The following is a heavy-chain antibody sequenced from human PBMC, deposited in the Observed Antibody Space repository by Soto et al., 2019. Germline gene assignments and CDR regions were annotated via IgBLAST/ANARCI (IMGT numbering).Heavy chain of an antibody. V-gene: IGHV1-58*02. Sequence: SVKVSCKASGFTFTSSAMQWVRQARGQRPEWIGWIVVGSGNTNYAQKFQERVTITRDMSTSTAYMELSSLRSEDTAVYYCAAMYYDYVWGSYRLTDPNDAFDIWGQGTMVTVSS. D-gene: IGHD3-16*02. CDR3: AAMYYDYVWGSYRLTDPNDAFDI. J-gene: IGHJ3*02. CDR1: GFTFTSSA. CDR2: IVVGSGNT.